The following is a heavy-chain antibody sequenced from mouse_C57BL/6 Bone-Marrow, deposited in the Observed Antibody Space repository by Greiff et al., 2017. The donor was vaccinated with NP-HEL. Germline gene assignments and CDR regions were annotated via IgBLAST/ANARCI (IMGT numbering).Heavy chain of an antibody. CDR3: ARHVYMDDGYAYLDY. CDR1: GFTFSDYG. Sequence: EVKLMESGGGLVQPGGSLKLSCAASGFTFSDYGMAWVRQAPRQGPEWVAFISNLAYSIYYADNVTGRLTISRENAKNTLYLEMSSLKSEDTAMYYCARHVYMDDGYAYLDYWGQGTTLTVSS. D-gene: IGHD2-3*01. CDR2: ISNLAYSI. V-gene: IGHV5-15*01. J-gene: IGHJ2*01.